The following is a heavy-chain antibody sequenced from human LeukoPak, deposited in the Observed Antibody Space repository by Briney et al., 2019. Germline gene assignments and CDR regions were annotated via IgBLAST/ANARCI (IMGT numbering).Heavy chain of an antibody. J-gene: IGHJ4*02. Sequence: GGSLRLSCAASGFTFSNYGMSWVRQAPGKGLEWVAFIRYDGSNTYYADSVKGRFTISRDNSKNTLYLHMNRLRAEDTAVYYCAKDPNRYDSSIYYCAYWGQGTLVTVSS. CDR3: AKDPNRYDSSIYYCAY. CDR2: IRYDGSNT. CDR1: GFTFSNYG. D-gene: IGHD3-22*01. V-gene: IGHV3-30*02.